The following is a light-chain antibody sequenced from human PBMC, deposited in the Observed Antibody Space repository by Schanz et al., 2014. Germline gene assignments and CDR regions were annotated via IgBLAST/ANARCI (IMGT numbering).Light chain of an antibody. CDR3: VLFMGRGISV. Sequence: QAVVAQEPSFSVSPGGTVKLTCGLSSGSVSRSHYPSWYQQTPGQAPRTLIYSTDTRFSGVPDRFSGSIVGNKAALTITGAQADDESAYYCVLFMGRGISVFGGGTKLTVL. CDR1: SGSVSRSHY. V-gene: IGLV8-61*01. J-gene: IGLJ3*02. CDR2: STD.